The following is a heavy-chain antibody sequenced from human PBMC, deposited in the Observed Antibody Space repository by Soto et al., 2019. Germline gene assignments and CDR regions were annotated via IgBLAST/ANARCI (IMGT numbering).Heavy chain of an antibody. D-gene: IGHD4-17*01. CDR3: ALSHTVTTDY. J-gene: IGHJ4*02. V-gene: IGHV3-74*01. Sequence: EVQLVESGGGLVQPGGSLRLSCAASGLTFSSYWMHWVRQAPGKGLVWVSRIKSDGSSTSYADSVKGRFTISRDNAKNTLYLQMNSLSAEDTAVYYCALSHTVTTDYWGQGTLVTVSS. CDR1: GLTFSSYW. CDR2: IKSDGSST.